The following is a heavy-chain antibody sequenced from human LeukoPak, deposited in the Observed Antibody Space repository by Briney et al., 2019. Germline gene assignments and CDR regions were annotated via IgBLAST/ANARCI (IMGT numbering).Heavy chain of an antibody. V-gene: IGHV3-30*02. Sequence: PGGSLRLSCAASGFTFSSYGMHWVRQAPGKGLEWVAFIRYDGSNKYYADSVKGRFTISRNNSKNTLYLQMNSLRAEDTAVYYCAKDFWYGDYGGYWGQGTLVTASS. CDR2: IRYDGSNK. D-gene: IGHD4-17*01. CDR1: GFTFSSYG. CDR3: AKDFWYGDYGGY. J-gene: IGHJ4*02.